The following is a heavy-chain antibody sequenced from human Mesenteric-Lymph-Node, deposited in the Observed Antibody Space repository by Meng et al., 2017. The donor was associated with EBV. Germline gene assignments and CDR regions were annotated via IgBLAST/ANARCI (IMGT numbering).Heavy chain of an antibody. Sequence: EVPLLESGGGLGQPGGSLRLSCAASGFTFSSHSMSWVRQAPGKGLEWVSAITGNGGNTYYADSVKGRFTISRDNSKNTVYLQMNSLRAEDTAVYYCARLTDYWGQGTLVTVSS. D-gene: IGHD3-9*01. J-gene: IGHJ4*02. CDR1: GFTFSSHS. CDR3: ARLTDY. V-gene: IGHV3-23*01. CDR2: ITGNGGNT.